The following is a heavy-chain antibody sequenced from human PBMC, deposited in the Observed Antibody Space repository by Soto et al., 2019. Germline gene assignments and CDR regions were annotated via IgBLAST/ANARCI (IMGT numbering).Heavy chain of an antibody. D-gene: IGHD2-15*01. CDR2: INPNSGGT. CDR1: GYTFTGYY. V-gene: IGHV1-2*04. J-gene: IGHJ4*02. Sequence: ASVKVSCKASGYTFTGYYMHWVRQAPGQGLEWMGWINPNSGGTNYAQKFQGWVTMTRDTSISTAYMELSRLRSDDTAVYYCAREVDVEYCSGGSCYVGGFDYWGQGTLVTVSS. CDR3: AREVDVEYCSGGSCYVGGFDY.